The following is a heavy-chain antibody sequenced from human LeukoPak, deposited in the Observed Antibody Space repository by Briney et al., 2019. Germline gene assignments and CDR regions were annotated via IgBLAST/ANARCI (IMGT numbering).Heavy chain of an antibody. CDR3: ARGSPLTIFGVVRLKNWFDP. Sequence: SETLSLTCAVYGGSFSGYYWSWIRQPPGKGLEWIGEINHSGSTNYKPSLKSRVTISVDTSKNQFSLKLSSVTAADTAVYYCARGSPLTIFGVVRLKNWFDPWGQGTLVTVSS. D-gene: IGHD3-3*01. CDR2: INHSGST. CDR1: GGSFSGYY. J-gene: IGHJ5*02. V-gene: IGHV4-34*01.